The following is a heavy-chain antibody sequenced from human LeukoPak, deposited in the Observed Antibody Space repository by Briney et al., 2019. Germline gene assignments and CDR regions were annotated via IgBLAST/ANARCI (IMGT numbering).Heavy chain of an antibody. D-gene: IGHD3-22*01. J-gene: IGHJ4*02. Sequence: SETLSLTCTVSDGSISSDYWSWIRQPPGKGLECFGYISYSGSTSYDPSLKSRVTISGDSSKNQFSLKLSSVTAADTAVYYCARFYYDSRGYWYYFDYWGQGTLVTVSS. CDR3: ARFYYDSRGYWYYFDY. CDR1: DGSISSDY. V-gene: IGHV4-59*08. CDR2: ISYSGST.